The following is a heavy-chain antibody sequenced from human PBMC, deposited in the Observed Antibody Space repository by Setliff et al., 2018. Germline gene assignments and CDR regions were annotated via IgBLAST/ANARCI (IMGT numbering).Heavy chain of an antibody. D-gene: IGHD1-26*01. CDR1: GGSFNTYG. J-gene: IGHJ5*02. Sequence: SVKVSCKSSGGSFNTYGFSWVRQAPGQGLEWMGRIIPLFGTTTYAQKFQGRVTITADESTSAAYMELRSLRSEDTAVCYCARDYVISSHSGLNEGWLDPWGQGTLVTVSS. V-gene: IGHV1-69*13. CDR2: IIPLFGTT. CDR3: ARDYVISSHSGLNEGWLDP.